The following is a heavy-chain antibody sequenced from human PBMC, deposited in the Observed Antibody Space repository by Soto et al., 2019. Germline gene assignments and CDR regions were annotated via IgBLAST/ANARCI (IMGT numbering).Heavy chain of an antibody. V-gene: IGHV1-2*04. J-gene: IGHJ3*02. CDR3: ARGFRRTNDAFDI. Sequence: GASVKVSCKASGYTFTGYYMHWVRQAPGQGLEWMGWINPNSGGTNYAQKFQGWVTMTRDTSISTAYMELSRLRSDDAAVYYCARGFRRTNDAFDIWGQGTMVTVSS. CDR1: GYTFTGYY. CDR2: INPNSGGT. D-gene: IGHD2-8*01.